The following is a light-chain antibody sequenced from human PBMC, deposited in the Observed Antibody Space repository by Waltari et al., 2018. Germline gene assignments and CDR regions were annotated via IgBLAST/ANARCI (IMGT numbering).Light chain of an antibody. Sequence: DIRMTQFPSTLSASVGDRVTITCRASQSVSSWLAWYQQKPGKAPKLLIYKASNLESGVPSRFSGSGSGTEFTLTISSLQTDDFATYYCQQNYRTPYTFGQGTKLEIK. CDR1: QSVSSW. V-gene: IGKV1-5*03. CDR2: KAS. CDR3: QQNYRTPYT. J-gene: IGKJ2*01.